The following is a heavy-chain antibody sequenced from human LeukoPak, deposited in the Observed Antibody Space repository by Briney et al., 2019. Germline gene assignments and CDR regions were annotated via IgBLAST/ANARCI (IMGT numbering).Heavy chain of an antibody. CDR2: INPSDDST. Sequence: ASVKVSCKASGYTFNSSYMHWVRQAPGQGLEWMGIINPSDDSTRYAQKFQGRVTMTKDTSTNTVYMHLSSLSSVTAADTAVYYCARRKSGSLFDYWGQGTLVTVSS. J-gene: IGHJ4*02. V-gene: IGHV1-46*02. CDR1: GYTFNSSY. D-gene: IGHD1-26*01. CDR3: ARRKSGSLFDY.